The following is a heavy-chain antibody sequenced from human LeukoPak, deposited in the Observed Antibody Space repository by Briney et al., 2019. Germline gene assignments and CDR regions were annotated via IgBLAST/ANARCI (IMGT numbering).Heavy chain of an antibody. D-gene: IGHD6-6*01. Sequence: ASVKVSCKASGGTFSSYAISWVRQAPGQGLEWMGGIIPIFGTANYAQKFQGRVTITADESTSTAYMELSSLRSEDTAVYYCARDPYSSSSGWFLGLENWFDPWGQGTLVTVSS. J-gene: IGHJ5*02. CDR1: GGTFSSYA. CDR2: IIPIFGTA. CDR3: ARDPYSSSSGWFLGLENWFDP. V-gene: IGHV1-69*13.